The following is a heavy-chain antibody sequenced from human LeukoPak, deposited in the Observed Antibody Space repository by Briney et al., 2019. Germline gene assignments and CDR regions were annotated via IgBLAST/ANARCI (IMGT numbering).Heavy chain of an antibody. J-gene: IGHJ4*02. D-gene: IGHD3-22*01. CDR1: GYTFTENY. CDR2: INPHTGAA. CDR3: ARGKSGYSP. Sequence: ASVKVSCKVSGYTFTENYIHWVRQTPGRGLEWMGLINPHTGAANYTQSFQGRVTLTRDTSSSTASMHLSSLRFDDTAVYYCARGKSGYSPWGQGTPVTVSS. V-gene: IGHV1-2*02.